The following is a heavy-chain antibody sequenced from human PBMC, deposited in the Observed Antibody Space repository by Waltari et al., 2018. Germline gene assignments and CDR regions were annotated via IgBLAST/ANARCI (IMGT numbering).Heavy chain of an antibody. D-gene: IGHD2-2*01. V-gene: IGHV3-53*01. CDR2: IFSGGDT. Sequence: EVQLVDSGGGLIQPGGSLRLACAASGFIVSTKYMSWVRQAPGKGLRWVSIIFSGGDTYYADSVKGQFTISRDNSKNTVYLQMNNLRAEDTAVYYCAASPGSSRAPFDDWGQGTLVTVSS. J-gene: IGHJ4*02. CDR3: AASPGSSRAPFDD. CDR1: GFIVSTKY.